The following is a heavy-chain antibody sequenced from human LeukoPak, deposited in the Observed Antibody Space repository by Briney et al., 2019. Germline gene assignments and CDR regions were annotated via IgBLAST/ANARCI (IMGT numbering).Heavy chain of an antibody. J-gene: IGHJ4*02. V-gene: IGHV3-7*01. CDR2: IKQDGSEK. Sequence: GGSLRLSCAASRFTFSSYWMSWVRQAPGKGLEWVANIKQDGSEKYYVDSVKGRFTISRDNAKNSLYLQMNSLRAEDTAVYYCARDPSDSSSWYWNYWGQGTLVTVSS. CDR3: ARDPSDSSSWYWNY. D-gene: IGHD6-13*01. CDR1: RFTFSSYW.